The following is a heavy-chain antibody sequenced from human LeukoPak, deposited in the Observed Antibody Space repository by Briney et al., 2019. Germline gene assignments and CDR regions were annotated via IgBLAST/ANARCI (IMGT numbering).Heavy chain of an antibody. D-gene: IGHD6-13*01. J-gene: IGHJ5*02. Sequence: GGSLRLSCAASGFTFSDYAMSWVRQAPGKGLEWVSGISASGGSTYYADSVKGRFTISRDNSKNMLYLQMNSLRAEDTAVYYCAKARELAAANWFDPWGQGTLVTVSS. CDR3: AKARELAAANWFDP. V-gene: IGHV3-23*01. CDR2: ISASGGST. CDR1: GFTFSDYA.